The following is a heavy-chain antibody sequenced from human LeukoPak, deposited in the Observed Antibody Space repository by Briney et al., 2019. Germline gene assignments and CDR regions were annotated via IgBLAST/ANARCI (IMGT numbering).Heavy chain of an antibody. Sequence: ASVKVSCKASGGTFSSYAISWVRQAPGQGLEWMGWMNPNSGNTGYAQKFQGRVTMTRNTSISTAYMELSSLRSEDTAVYYCARVTSVSLHSGSYGYWGQGTLVTVSS. J-gene: IGHJ4*02. CDR1: GGTFSSYA. CDR2: MNPNSGNT. V-gene: IGHV1-8*02. CDR3: ARVTSVSLHSGSYGY. D-gene: IGHD1-26*01.